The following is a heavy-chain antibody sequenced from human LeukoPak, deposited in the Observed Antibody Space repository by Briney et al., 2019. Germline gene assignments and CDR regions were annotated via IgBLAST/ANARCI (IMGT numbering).Heavy chain of an antibody. Sequence: GASVKVSCKASGYTFTSYYMHWVRQAPGQGLEWVGWINPNSGGTNYAQKFQGRVTMTRDTSISTAYMELSRLRSDDTAVYYCARDSDGVRGVIITADYWGQGTLVTVSS. CDR3: ARDSDGVRGVIITADY. D-gene: IGHD3-10*01. V-gene: IGHV1-2*02. CDR1: GYTFTSYY. CDR2: INPNSGGT. J-gene: IGHJ4*02.